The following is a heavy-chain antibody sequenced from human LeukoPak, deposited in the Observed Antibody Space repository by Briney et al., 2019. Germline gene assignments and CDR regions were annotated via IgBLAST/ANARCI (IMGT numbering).Heavy chain of an antibody. CDR3: GTHAGRTGSDD. V-gene: IGHV3-11*01. CDR2: ISGSGNDI. J-gene: IGHJ4*02. Sequence: PGGSLRLSCATSGFIFSGYYMSWIRQAPGKGLEWVSYISGSGNDISYVDSVKGRFTITRDNAKGSLYLQMNSLRAADTAVYYCGTHAGRTGSDDWGQGTLVTVSS. D-gene: IGHD3/OR15-3a*01. CDR1: GFIFSGYY.